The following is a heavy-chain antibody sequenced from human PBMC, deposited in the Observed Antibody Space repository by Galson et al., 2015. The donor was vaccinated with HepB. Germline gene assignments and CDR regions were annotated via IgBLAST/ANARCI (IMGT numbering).Heavy chain of an antibody. CDR1: GYTFTSYG. Sequence: SVKVSCKASGYTFTSYGISWVRQAPGQGLEWMGWISAYNGNTNYAQKLQGRVTMTTDTSTSTAYMELRSLRSDDTAVYYCARVGTYYDFWSGHKGRNYFDYWGQGTLVTVSS. CDR3: ARVGTYYDFWSGHKGRNYFDY. J-gene: IGHJ4*02. V-gene: IGHV1-18*04. D-gene: IGHD3-3*01. CDR2: ISAYNGNT.